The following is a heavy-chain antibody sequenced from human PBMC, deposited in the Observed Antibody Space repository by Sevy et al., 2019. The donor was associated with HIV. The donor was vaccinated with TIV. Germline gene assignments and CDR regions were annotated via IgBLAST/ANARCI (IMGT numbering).Heavy chain of an antibody. CDR1: GFTFSSYG. J-gene: IGHJ3*02. Sequence: GGSLRLSCAASGFTFSSYGMHWVRQAPGKGLEWVAVISYDGSNKYYADSLKGRLTISRDNSKNRLYLQMNSLRAKDTAASYCAKDGNSPRGGWYDDAFDIWGQGTMVTVSS. V-gene: IGHV3-30*18. CDR3: AKDGNSPRGGWYDDAFDI. CDR2: ISYDGSNK. D-gene: IGHD6-19*01.